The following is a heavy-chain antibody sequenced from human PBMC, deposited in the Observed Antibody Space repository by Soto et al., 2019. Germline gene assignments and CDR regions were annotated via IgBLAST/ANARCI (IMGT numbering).Heavy chain of an antibody. J-gene: IGHJ4*02. V-gene: IGHV3-30-3*01. CDR3: ARAPSGSYPEFDY. D-gene: IGHD1-26*01. CDR2: ITYDGSNQ. Sequence: SLRLSCAASGFIFSSYTMHWVRQAPGKGLEWVGVITYDGSNQYYADSVKGRFTISRDNSRNMLFLQMNSLRPDDTAVYYCARAPSGSYPEFDYWGQGTLVTV. CDR1: GFIFSSYT.